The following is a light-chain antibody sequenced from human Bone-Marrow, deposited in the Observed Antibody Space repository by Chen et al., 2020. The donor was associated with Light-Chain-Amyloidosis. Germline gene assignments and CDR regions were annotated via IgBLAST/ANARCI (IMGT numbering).Light chain of an antibody. CDR1: NIGCTS. CDR3: QVWDRSSDRPV. Sequence: SYVLTQPSSVSVAPGATATIACGGNNIGCTSEHWYQQTPGQAPLLVVYDDSPRPSGIPARLSGCNSGNTATLTISRVEAGDEADYYCQVWDRSSDRPVFGGGTKLTVL. V-gene: IGLV3-21*02. CDR2: DDS. J-gene: IGLJ3*02.